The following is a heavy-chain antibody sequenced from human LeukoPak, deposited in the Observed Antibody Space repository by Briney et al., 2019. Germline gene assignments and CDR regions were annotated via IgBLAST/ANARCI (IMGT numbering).Heavy chain of an antibody. D-gene: IGHD3-22*01. Sequence: GASVKVSCKASGYTFTGYYMHWVRQAPGQGLEWMGWINPNSGGTNYAQKFQGRVTMTRDTSISTAYMELSRLRSDNTAVYYCARDSPYYYDSSGYYYWNAFDIWGQGTMVTVSS. CDR3: ARDSPYYYDSSGYYYWNAFDI. CDR1: GYTFTGYY. V-gene: IGHV1-2*02. CDR2: INPNSGGT. J-gene: IGHJ3*02.